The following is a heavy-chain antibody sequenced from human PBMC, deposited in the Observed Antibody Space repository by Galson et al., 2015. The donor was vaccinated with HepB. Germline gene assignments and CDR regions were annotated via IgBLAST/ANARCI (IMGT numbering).Heavy chain of an antibody. CDR3: ACSSQDYYYGMDV. V-gene: IGHV3-53*04. CDR2: IYSGGST. D-gene: IGHD6-13*01. Sequence: SLRLSCAASGFTVSSNYMSWVRQAPGKGLEWVSGIYSGGSTYYADSVKGRFTISRHNSKNTLYLQMNSLRAEDTAVYYCACSSQDYYYGMDVWGQGTTVTVSS. J-gene: IGHJ6*02. CDR1: GFTVSSNY.